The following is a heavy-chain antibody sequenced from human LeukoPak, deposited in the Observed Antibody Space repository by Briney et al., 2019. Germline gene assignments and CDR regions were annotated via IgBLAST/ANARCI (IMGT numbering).Heavy chain of an antibody. D-gene: IGHD5-24*01. CDR3: ARRADRDGYQVDY. CDR1: GFTFSSYA. J-gene: IGHJ4*02. V-gene: IGHV3-21*01. CDR2: ISSSSSYI. Sequence: GGSLRLSCAASGFTFSSYAMSWVRQAPGKGLEWVSSISSSSSYIYYADSVKGRSTISRDNAKNSLYLQMNNLRAEDTAVYYCARRADRDGYQVDYWGQGTLVTVSS.